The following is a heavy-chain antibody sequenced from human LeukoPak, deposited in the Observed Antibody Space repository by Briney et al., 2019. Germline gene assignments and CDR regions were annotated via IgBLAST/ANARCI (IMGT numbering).Heavy chain of an antibody. J-gene: IGHJ4*02. Sequence: PGGSLRLSCAASGFAFNNYAMTWVRQAPGKGLEWVSNINDNGGQSHYADSVKGRFTISRDNSKNTLFLQMDSLRAEDTAVYYCAKTQWKVGATDYFDYWGQGILVTVSS. CDR1: GFAFNNYA. V-gene: IGHV3-23*01. D-gene: IGHD1-26*01. CDR2: INDNGGQS. CDR3: AKTQWKVGATDYFDY.